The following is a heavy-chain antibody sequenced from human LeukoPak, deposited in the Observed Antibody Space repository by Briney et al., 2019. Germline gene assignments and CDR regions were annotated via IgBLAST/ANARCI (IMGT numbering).Heavy chain of an antibody. CDR1: GYSISSGYY. CDR2: IYHSGST. Sequence: SETLSLTCTVSGYSISSGYYWGWIRQPPGKGLEWIGSIYHSGSTYYNPSLKSRVTISVDTSKNQFSLKLSSVTAADTAVYYCARDRGMVRDYWGQGTLVTVSS. CDR3: ARDRGMVRDY. J-gene: IGHJ4*02. D-gene: IGHD3-10*01. V-gene: IGHV4-38-2*02.